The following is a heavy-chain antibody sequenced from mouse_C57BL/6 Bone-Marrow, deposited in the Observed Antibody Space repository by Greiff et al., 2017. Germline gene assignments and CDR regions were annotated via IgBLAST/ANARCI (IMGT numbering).Heavy chain of an antibody. CDR3: ARSRSYDGRFAY. V-gene: IGHV1-64*01. J-gene: IGHJ3*01. D-gene: IGHD2-3*01. CDR1: GYTFTSYW. CDR2: IHPNSGST. Sequence: VQLQQPGAELVKPGASVKLSCKASGYTFTSYWMHWVKQRPGQGLEWIGMIHPNSGSTNYNEKFKSKATLTVDKSSSTAYMQLSSLTSEDSAVYYCARSRSYDGRFAYWGQGTRVTVSA.